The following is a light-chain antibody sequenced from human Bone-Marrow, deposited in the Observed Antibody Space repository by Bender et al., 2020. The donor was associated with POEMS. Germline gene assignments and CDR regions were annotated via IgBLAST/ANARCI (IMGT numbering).Light chain of an antibody. CDR2: QGF. V-gene: IGLV2-11*01. J-gene: IGLJ3*02. CDR1: SSDVGGYNY. CDR3: CTFAGSSIWV. Sequence: QSALTQPRSVSGSPGQSVTISCTGTSSDVGGYNYVSWYQHHPGKAPKLMIYQGFERPSGVPDRFSGSIDSSSNSASLTISGLKTEDEADYYCCTFAGSSIWVFGGGTKLTVL.